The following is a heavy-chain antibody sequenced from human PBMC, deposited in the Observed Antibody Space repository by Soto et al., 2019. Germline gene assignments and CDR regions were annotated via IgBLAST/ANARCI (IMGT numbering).Heavy chain of an antibody. CDR1: GFTFSSYS. CDR3: ARGMMGTVEYYYYYYYMDV. J-gene: IGHJ6*03. Sequence: PGGSLRLSCAASGFTFSSYSMNWVRQAPGKGLEWVSSISSSSSYIYYADSVKGRFTISRDNAKNSLYLQMNSLRAEDTAVYYCARGMMGTVEYYYYYYYMDVWRKGTTVTVSS. D-gene: IGHD7-27*01. CDR2: ISSSSSYI. V-gene: IGHV3-21*01.